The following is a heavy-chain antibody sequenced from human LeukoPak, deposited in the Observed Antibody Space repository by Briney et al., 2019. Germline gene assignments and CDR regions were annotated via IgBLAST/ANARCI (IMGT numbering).Heavy chain of an antibody. V-gene: IGHV3-30-3*01. J-gene: IGHJ4*02. CDR1: GFTISSYA. CDR3: ARDGDGYYFDY. D-gene: IGHD5-24*01. Sequence: PGGSLRLSCAASGFTISSYAMHWVRQAPGKGLEWVAVISYDGSNKYYVDSVKGRFTISRDNSKNTLYLQMNSLRAEDTAVYYCARDGDGYYFDYWGQGTLVTVSS. CDR2: ISYDGSNK.